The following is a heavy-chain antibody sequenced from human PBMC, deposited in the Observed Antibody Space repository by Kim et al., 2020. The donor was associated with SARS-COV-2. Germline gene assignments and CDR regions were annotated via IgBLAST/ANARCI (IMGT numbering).Heavy chain of an antibody. J-gene: IGHJ4*02. CDR2: ISSDGSST. D-gene: IGHD6-19*01. Sequence: GGSLRLSCAASGFFTFSSYWMHWVRQAPGKGLMWVSRISSDGSSTSYADSVKGRFTISRDNAQNTLYLQMNSLRAEDTAVYYCARAIAVAGTGGFYWGQGTLVTVSS. CDR1: GFFTFSSYW. CDR3: ARAIAVAGTGGFY. V-gene: IGHV3-74*01.